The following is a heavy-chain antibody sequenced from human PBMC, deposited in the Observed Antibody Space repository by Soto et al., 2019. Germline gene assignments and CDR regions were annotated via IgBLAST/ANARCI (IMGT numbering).Heavy chain of an antibody. V-gene: IGHV4-31*03. J-gene: IGHJ4*02. CDR3: AGIYSGSHGGTLRY. Sequence: QVQLQESGPGLVKPSQTLSLTCTVSGCSISSGGYYWSWIRQHPGKGLEWIGYIYYSGSTYYSPSLKSRVTISVDTSKNQFYLKLSSVTASDTGVYYCAGIYSGSHGGTLRYWGQGTLVTVSS. CDR1: GCSISSGGYY. D-gene: IGHD1-26*01. CDR2: IYYSGST.